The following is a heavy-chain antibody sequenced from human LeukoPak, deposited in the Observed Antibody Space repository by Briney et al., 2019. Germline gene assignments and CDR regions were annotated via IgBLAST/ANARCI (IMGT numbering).Heavy chain of an antibody. V-gene: IGHV4-38-2*02. J-gene: IGHJ5*02. CDR2: IYHSGST. Sequence: ASETLSLTCTVSGYSISSGYYWGWIRQPPGKGLEWIGSIYHSGSTYYNPSLKSRVPISVDTSKNQFSLKLSSVTAADTAVYYWARADYDFWGGYRPFDPWGQGTLVTVSS. D-gene: IGHD3-3*01. CDR3: ARADYDFWGGYRPFDP. CDR1: GYSISSGYY.